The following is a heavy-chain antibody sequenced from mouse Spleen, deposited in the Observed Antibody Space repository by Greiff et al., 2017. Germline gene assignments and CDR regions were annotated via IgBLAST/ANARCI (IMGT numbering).Heavy chain of an antibody. CDR1: GYTFTSYW. D-gene: IGHD1-1*01. CDR3: ARSGYDGSYLYYAMDY. J-gene: IGHJ4*01. Sequence: QVQLQQPGAELVMPGASVKLSCKASGYTFTSYWMHWVKQRPGQGLEWIGEIDPSDSYTNYNQKFKGKATLTVDKSSSTAYMQLSSLTSEDSAVYYCARSGYDGSYLYYAMDYWGPGTTVTVSS. CDR2: IDPSDSYT. V-gene: IGHV1-69*01.